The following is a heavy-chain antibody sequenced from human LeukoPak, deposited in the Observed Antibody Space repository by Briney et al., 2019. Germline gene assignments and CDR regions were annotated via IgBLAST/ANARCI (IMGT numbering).Heavy chain of an antibody. J-gene: IGHJ3*02. CDR2: IYHSGST. Sequence: PSGTLSLTCAVSGGSISSSNWWSWVRQPPGKGLEWIGEIYHSGSTNYNPSLKSRVTISVETSKNQFSLKLKSVTAADTAVYYCAKSNGYGLVDIWGQGTMVTVSS. CDR3: AKSNGYGLVDI. CDR1: GGSISSSNW. D-gene: IGHD3-10*01. V-gene: IGHV4-4*02.